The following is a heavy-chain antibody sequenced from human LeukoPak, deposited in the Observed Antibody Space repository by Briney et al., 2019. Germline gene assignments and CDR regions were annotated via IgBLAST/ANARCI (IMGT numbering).Heavy chain of an antibody. CDR3: AAWRGSSWFDY. CDR1: GLPLSSNH. V-gene: IGHV3-53*01. Sequence: GGSQRLSCAVCGLPLSSNHMGWLRQAPGKGLEWVSVIFGGGKTSYAGSVQGRVTLSRDNSKNTLYLQMIRLRVEDTAVYYCAAWRGSSWFDYWGQGTLVTVSS. D-gene: IGHD6-13*01. J-gene: IGHJ4*02. CDR2: IFGGGKT.